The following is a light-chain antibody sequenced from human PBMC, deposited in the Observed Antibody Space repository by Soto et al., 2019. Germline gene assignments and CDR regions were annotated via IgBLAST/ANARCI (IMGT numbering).Light chain of an antibody. J-gene: IGKJ3*01. CDR1: QDIKNY. Sequence: DIPMTPSPSSLSPSVGDIVTIACQASQDIKNYLNWYQQKPGKAPKLLIYDASKWETGVPSRFSGSGSGTHFTFTISSLQPEDIATYYCQQYDDVPFTFGPGTKVDIK. CDR2: DAS. V-gene: IGKV1-33*01. CDR3: QQYDDVPFT.